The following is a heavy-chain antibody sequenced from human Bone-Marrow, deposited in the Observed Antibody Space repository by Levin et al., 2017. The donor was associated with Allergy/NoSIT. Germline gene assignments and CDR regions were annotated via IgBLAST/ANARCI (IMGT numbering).Heavy chain of an antibody. CDR3: VKDLIGTYSFDF. V-gene: IGHV3-64D*06. J-gene: IGHJ4*02. Sequence: GGSLRLSCSASGFTFSSYTIHWVRQAPGKGLEYVSSIPANGDYTFYADSVRGRFAISRDNSKNTLYLQMSSLRAEDTAVYYCVKDLIGTYSFDFWGQGTLVTVSS. D-gene: IGHD1-20*01. CDR1: GFTFSSYT. CDR2: IPANGDYT.